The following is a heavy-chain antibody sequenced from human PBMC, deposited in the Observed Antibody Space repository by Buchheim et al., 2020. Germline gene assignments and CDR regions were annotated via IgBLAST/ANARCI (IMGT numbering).Heavy chain of an antibody. CDR1: GGSISSSSYY. Sequence: QLQLQESGPGLVKPSETLSLTCTVFGGSISSSSYYWGWIRQPPGKGLEWIGSIYYSGSTYYNPSLKSRVTISVDTSKNQFSLKLSSVTAADTAVYYCARHPCIRGCHPYYYYGMDVWGQGTT. CDR3: ARHPCIRGCHPYYYYGMDV. CDR2: IYYSGST. V-gene: IGHV4-39*01. J-gene: IGHJ6*02. D-gene: IGHD6-19*01.